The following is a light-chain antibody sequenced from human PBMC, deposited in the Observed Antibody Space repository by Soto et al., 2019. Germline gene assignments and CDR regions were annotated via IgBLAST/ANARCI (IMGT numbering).Light chain of an antibody. CDR3: AAWDDSLNGHV. V-gene: IGLV1-44*01. CDR2: SNS. J-gene: IGLJ1*01. Sequence: LLSQPPSSSGTPGRRVTISCSGSSSNIGTNIVNWYQQFPGTAPEFLIYSNSQRPSGVPDRVSASKSGTSASLAISGLQSEDEADYYCAAWDDSLNGHVFGTGTKVTVL. CDR1: SSNIGTNI.